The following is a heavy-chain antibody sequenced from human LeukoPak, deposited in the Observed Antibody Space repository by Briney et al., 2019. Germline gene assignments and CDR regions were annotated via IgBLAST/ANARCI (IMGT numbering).Heavy chain of an antibody. CDR2: ISGSGGST. J-gene: IGHJ4*02. Sequence: PGGSLRLSCAASGVTFSSYGMSWVRQALGKGLEWVSVISGSGGSTYYADSVKGRFTISRDNSKNTLYLQMNSLRAEDTAVYYCARRPPTVSYYFDYWGQGTLVTVSS. CDR3: ARRPPTVSYYFDY. V-gene: IGHV3-23*01. CDR1: GVTFSSYG. D-gene: IGHD4-17*01.